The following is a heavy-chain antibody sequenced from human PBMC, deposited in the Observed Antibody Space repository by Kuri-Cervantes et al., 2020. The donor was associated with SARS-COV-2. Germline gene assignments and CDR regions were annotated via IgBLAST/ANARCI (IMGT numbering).Heavy chain of an antibody. Sequence: SETLSLTCAVSGYSISSGYYWGWIRQPPGKGLEWIGSIYHSGSTYYNPSLKSRVTISVDTSKNQFSLKLSSVTAADTATYYCAQQDSGWSPQGHAFDIWGQGTMVTVSS. CDR1: GYSISSGYY. CDR2: IYHSGST. V-gene: IGHV4-38-2*01. J-gene: IGHJ3*02. D-gene: IGHD6-19*01. CDR3: AQQDSGWSPQGHAFDI.